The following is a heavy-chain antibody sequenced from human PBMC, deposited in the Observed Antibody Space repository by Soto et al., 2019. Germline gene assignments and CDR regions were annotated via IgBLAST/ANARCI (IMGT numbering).Heavy chain of an antibody. J-gene: IGHJ4*02. D-gene: IGHD4-17*01. Sequence: EVQLLESGGGLVQPGGSLRLSCAASGFTFSSFAMNWVRQAPGRGPEWVSGISISGGTTYYADSVKGRFTISRDNSKNTLFLQMNSLRAEDTAMYYFAKTRNSYDNGVPLLDYGGQGTLVTVSS. V-gene: IGHV3-23*01. CDR3: AKTRNSYDNGVPLLDY. CDR1: GFTFSSFA. CDR2: ISISGGTT.